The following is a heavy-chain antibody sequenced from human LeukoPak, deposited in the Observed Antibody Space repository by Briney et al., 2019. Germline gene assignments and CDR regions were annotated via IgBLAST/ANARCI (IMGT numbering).Heavy chain of an antibody. D-gene: IGHD3-3*02. J-gene: IGHJ4*02. Sequence: GGSLRLSCAASGFTYSNVWMNWVRQAPGKGLEWVGRIKTNAEGGALDYTAPVKGRFTISRDDSKNTLYLQMDSLEVEDTGMYYCTTGIDDEGGYWGQGTLVTVSS. V-gene: IGHV3-15*07. CDR3: TTGIDDEGGY. CDR2: IKTNAEGGAL. CDR1: GFTYSNVW.